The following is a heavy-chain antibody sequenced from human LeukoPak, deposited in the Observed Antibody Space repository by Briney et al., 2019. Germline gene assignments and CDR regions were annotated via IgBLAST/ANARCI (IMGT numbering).Heavy chain of an antibody. CDR1: GFTFSSYA. Sequence: TGGSLRLSCAASGFTFSSYAMSWVRQAPGKGLEWVSAISGSGGSTYYADSVKGRFTISRDNSKNALYLQMNSLRAEDTAVYYCAKDRSITMVRRANWFDPWGQGTLVTVSS. D-gene: IGHD3-10*01. CDR2: ISGSGGST. V-gene: IGHV3-23*01. J-gene: IGHJ5*02. CDR3: AKDRSITMVRRANWFDP.